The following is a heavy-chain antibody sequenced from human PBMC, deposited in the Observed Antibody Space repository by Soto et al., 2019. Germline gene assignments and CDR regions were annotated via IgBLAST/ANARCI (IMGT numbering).Heavy chain of an antibody. CDR2: IDSDGST. J-gene: IGHJ4*02. CDR1: GLTVSGNY. CDR3: ARASSRWGSEAAY. D-gene: IGHD7-27*01. V-gene: IGHV3-53*01. Sequence: EVQLVESGGGLIPPGGSLRLSCAASGLTVSGNYMGWVRQAPGKGLEWVSGIDSDGSTIYADSVKGRFTIFRHNPKNTLYLQIICLRADDTDVYHCARASSRWGSEAAYGGQGTLVTVSS.